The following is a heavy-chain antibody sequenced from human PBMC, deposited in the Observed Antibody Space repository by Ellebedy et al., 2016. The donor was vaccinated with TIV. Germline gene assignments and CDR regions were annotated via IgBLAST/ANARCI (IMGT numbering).Heavy chain of an antibody. Sequence: SQTLSLTCXISGDSVSSNSAAWNWIRQSPSRGLEWLGRTYYRSKWYNNYAVSVKGRITIDPDTSKNQFSLQLSSVTPEDTAIYYCAAATLSYSSGWNFDYWGQGILVTVSS. J-gene: IGHJ4*02. CDR1: GDSVSSNSAA. CDR3: AAATLSYSSGWNFDY. V-gene: IGHV6-1*01. D-gene: IGHD6-19*01. CDR2: TYYRSKWYN.